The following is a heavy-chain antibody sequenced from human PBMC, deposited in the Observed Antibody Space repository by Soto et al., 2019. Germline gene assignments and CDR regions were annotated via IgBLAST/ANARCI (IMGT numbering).Heavy chain of an antibody. CDR1: GYTFTSYA. D-gene: IGHD6-6*01. Sequence: QVPLVQSGAEVKKPGASVKVSCKASGYTFTSYAMHWVRQAPGQRLEWMGWINAGNGNTKYSQKFQGRVTITRDTSASTAYMELSSLRSEDTAVYYCARSLGIAARRNAFDIWGQGTMVTVSS. V-gene: IGHV1-3*01. J-gene: IGHJ3*02. CDR3: ARSLGIAARRNAFDI. CDR2: INAGNGNT.